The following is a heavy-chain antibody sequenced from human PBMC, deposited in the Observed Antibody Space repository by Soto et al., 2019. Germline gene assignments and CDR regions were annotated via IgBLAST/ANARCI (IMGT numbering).Heavy chain of an antibody. D-gene: IGHD1-26*01. CDR2: ISYDGSNK. CDR3: ARTPRGQWEQADYCYLMDV. V-gene: IGHV3-30-3*01. CDR1: GFTFSSYA. Sequence: LRLSCAAAGFTFSSYAMHWVRQAPGKGLEWVAVISYDGSNKYYADSVKGRFTISRDNSKNTLYLQMNSLRAEDTAVYYCARTPRGQWEQADYCYLMDVWGQRTTVPVSS. J-gene: IGHJ6*02.